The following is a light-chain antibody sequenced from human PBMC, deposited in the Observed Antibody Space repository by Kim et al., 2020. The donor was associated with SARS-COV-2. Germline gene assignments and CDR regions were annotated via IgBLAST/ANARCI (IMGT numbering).Light chain of an antibody. J-gene: IGKJ2*01. CDR1: RGSAMNY. CDR3: QHDGDSPYT. V-gene: IGKV3-20*01. CDR2: AAS. Sequence: LSREEGHPHSWAAGRGSAMNYLAWYQQKPGHAPSFLIFAASSRATGIPVRFGGRWSGTDCTFSISRLQPEDVAVYYCQHDGDSPYTFGQGTKLEI.